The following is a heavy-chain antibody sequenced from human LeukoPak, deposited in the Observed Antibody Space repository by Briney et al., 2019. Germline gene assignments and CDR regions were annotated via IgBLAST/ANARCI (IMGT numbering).Heavy chain of an antibody. Sequence: GGSLRLSCAASGFAFSSYAMHWVRQAPGKGLEYVSAISSNGGSIYYANSVKGRFTISRDNSKNTLYLQMGSLRAEDMAVYYCARAERYSGSIDYWGQGTLVTVSS. CDR1: GFAFSSYA. D-gene: IGHD1-26*01. J-gene: IGHJ4*02. CDR3: ARAERYSGSIDY. CDR2: ISSNGGSI. V-gene: IGHV3-64*01.